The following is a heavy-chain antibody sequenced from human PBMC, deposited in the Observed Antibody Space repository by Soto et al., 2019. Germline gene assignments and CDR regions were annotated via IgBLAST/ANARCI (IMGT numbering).Heavy chain of an antibody. CDR2: IFHTGGT. J-gene: IGHJ4*02. Sequence: QVQLQESGPGLVKPSETLSLTCTVSSDSIAGENWWSWVRQPPGMGLEWIGAIFHTGGTNYNPSLKGRVTMEVDKSKNQFSLKLISATAADTAVYYCARVFSSGSGWMYYFDFWGQGTLVSVSS. CDR1: SDSIAGENW. CDR3: ARVFSSGSGWMYYFDF. V-gene: IGHV4-4*02. D-gene: IGHD6-25*01.